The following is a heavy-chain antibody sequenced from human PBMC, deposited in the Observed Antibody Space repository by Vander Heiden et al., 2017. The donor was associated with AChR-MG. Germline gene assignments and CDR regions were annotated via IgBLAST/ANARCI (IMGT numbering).Heavy chain of an antibody. D-gene: IGHD3-10*01. V-gene: IGHV3-53*02. CDR2: IYSGGST. CDR3: ARVGGYYGSGSYYFRAFDI. J-gene: IGHJ3*02. Sequence: EVLLVETGGGLIQPGGSLRLSCAASGFTVRSNYMSWVRQAAGKGLEWVSVIYSGGSTYYADSVKGRFTISRDNSKNTLYLQMNSLRAEDTAVYYCARVGGYYGSGSYYFRAFDIWGQGTMVTVSS. CDR1: GFTVRSNY.